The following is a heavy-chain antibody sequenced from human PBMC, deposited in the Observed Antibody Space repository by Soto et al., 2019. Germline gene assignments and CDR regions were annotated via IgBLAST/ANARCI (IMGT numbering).Heavy chain of an antibody. Sequence: PSETLSLTCTVSGRSISSYYSSWIRQPPGKGLEWIGYIYYSGSSNYHPSLKSRVTISVDTAKNQDSLKLSSVNAADTAVYYCARGLNYYDSSGYYYDYYYYYGMDVWGQGTTVNGSS. D-gene: IGHD3-22*01. CDR2: IYYSGSS. V-gene: IGHV4-59*01. CDR3: ARGLNYYDSSGYYYDYYYYYGMDV. CDR1: GRSISSYY. J-gene: IGHJ6*02.